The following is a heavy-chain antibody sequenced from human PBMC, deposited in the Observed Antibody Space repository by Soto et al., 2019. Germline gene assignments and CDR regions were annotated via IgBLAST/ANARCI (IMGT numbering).Heavy chain of an antibody. CDR3: ARVSNEWLRLLVDAYGMDV. CDR2: IIPIFGTA. Sequence: SMKVSCKASGGTFSSYAISWVRQAPGQGLEWMGGIIPIFGTANYAQKFQGRVTITADESTSTAYMKLSSLRSEDTAVYYCARVSNEWLRLLVDAYGMDVWGQGTTVTVS. J-gene: IGHJ6*02. D-gene: IGHD5-12*01. CDR1: GGTFSSYA. V-gene: IGHV1-69*13.